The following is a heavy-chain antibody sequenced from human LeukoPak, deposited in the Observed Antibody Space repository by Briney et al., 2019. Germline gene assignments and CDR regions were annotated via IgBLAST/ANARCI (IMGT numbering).Heavy chain of an antibody. V-gene: IGHV3-21*01. J-gene: IGHJ4*02. CDR1: GFTFSAYT. CDR2: NSSSGTYI. D-gene: IGHD3-22*01. Sequence: GGSLRLSCAASGFTFSAYTMNWVRQAPGKGLEWVSSNSSSGTYIYYADSVKGRFTMSRDNAKNSLYLQMNSLRAEDTAVYYCARDGEYYYDSSGYYAIDYWGQGTLVTVSS. CDR3: ARDGEYYYDSSGYYAIDY.